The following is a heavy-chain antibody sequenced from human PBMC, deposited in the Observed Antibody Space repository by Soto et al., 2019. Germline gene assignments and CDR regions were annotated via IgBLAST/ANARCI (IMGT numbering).Heavy chain of an antibody. CDR1: GFSLSTSGVG. J-gene: IGHJ5*02. CDR3: AQRPILLWFGGFLWFDP. Sequence: SGPTLVNPTQTLTLTCTFSGFSLSTSGVGVGWIRQPPGKALEWLALIYWNDDKRYSPSLKSRLTITKDTSKNQVVLTMTNMDPVDPATYCCAQRPILLWFGGFLWFDPWGEGTLVTVSS. V-gene: IGHV2-5*01. CDR2: IYWNDDK. D-gene: IGHD3-10*01.